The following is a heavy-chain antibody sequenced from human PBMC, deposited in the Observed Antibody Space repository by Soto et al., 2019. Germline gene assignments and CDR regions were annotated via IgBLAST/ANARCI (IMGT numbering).Heavy chain of an antibody. V-gene: IGHV3-21*01. Sequence: PGGSLRLSCAASGFTFSSYSMNWVRQAPGKGLEWVSSISSSSSYIYYADSVKGRFTISRDNAKNSLYLQMNSLRAEDTAVYYCARDLEQLVPFAFQHWGQGTLVTVSS. D-gene: IGHD6-13*01. CDR3: ARDLEQLVPFAFQH. J-gene: IGHJ1*01. CDR2: ISSSSSYI. CDR1: GFTFSSYS.